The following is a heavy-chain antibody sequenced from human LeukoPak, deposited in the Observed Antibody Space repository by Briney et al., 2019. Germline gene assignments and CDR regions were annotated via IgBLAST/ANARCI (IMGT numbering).Heavy chain of an antibody. CDR3: ALIGLDSSGYYYDYLDY. CDR1: GFTFKNYW. Sequence: GGSLRLSCAASGFTFKNYWMHWVRQAPGKGLVWVSRIDSDGSSTNYADSVKGLFTISRDNAKNTLYLQMNSLRAEDTAVYYCALIGLDSSGYYYDYLDYWGQGTLVTVSS. D-gene: IGHD3-22*01. V-gene: IGHV3-74*01. CDR2: IDSDGSST. J-gene: IGHJ4*02.